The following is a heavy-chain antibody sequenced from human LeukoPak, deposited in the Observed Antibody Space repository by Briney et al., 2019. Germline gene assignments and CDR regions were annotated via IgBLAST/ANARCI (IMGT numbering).Heavy chain of an antibody. CDR2: IIPIFGTA. Sequence: ALVKVSCKASGGTFSSYAISWVRQAPGQGLEWMGGIIPIFGTANYAQKFQGRVTITTDESTSTAYMELSSLRSEDTAVYYCAGDRSTVVGPFDPWGQGTLVTVSS. J-gene: IGHJ5*02. CDR1: GGTFSSYA. V-gene: IGHV1-69*05. CDR3: AGDRSTVVGPFDP. D-gene: IGHD2-2*01.